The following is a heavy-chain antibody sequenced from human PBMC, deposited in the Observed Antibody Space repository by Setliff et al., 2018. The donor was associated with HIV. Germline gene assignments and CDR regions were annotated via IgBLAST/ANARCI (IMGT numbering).Heavy chain of an antibody. CDR1: GFSFSGYA. J-gene: IGHJ6*02. D-gene: IGHD3-22*01. V-gene: IGHV3-30*04. Sequence: GGSLRLSCAASGFSFSGYAMHWVRQAPGKGLEWVAVISNDGRNKYYVDSVQGRFTISRDNSKNTLHLQMNSLRAEDTAVYYCVRGPRITLIEVVTSDYYYGMDVWGQGTTVTVSS. CDR3: VRGPRITLIEVVTSDYYYGMDV. CDR2: ISNDGRNK.